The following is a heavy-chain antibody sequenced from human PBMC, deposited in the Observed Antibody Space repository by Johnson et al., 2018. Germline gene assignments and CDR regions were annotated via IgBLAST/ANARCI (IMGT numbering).Heavy chain of an antibody. D-gene: IGHD6-19*01. CDR3: AKYYEDMSGWSMGAFDL. CDR2: ISGGGGANT. CDR1: GFTFSIYG. J-gene: IGHJ3*01. Sequence: EVQLVETGGGLVQPGGSLKLSCEASGFTFSIYGMNWVRQAPGKGLEWVSFISGGGGANTDYADSVRGRFTVSRDNFRGTLHLQMNSLRADDTAVYYCAKYYEDMSGWSMGAFDLWGQGTMVTVSS. V-gene: IGHV3-23*04.